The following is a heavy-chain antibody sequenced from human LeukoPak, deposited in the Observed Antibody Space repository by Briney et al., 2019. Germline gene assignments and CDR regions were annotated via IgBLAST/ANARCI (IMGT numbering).Heavy chain of an antibody. Sequence: SETLSLTCTVSGGSISSYYWSWIRQPPGKGLEWIGYIYYSGSTNYNPSLKSRVTISVDTSKNQFSLKPSSVTAADTAVYYCARLPEYCGGDCHPDAFDIWGQGTMVTVSS. D-gene: IGHD2-21*02. CDR2: IYYSGST. V-gene: IGHV4-59*08. J-gene: IGHJ3*02. CDR1: GGSISSYY. CDR3: ARLPEYCGGDCHPDAFDI.